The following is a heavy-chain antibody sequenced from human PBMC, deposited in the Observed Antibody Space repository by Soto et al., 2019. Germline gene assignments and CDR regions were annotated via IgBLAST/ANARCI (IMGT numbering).Heavy chain of an antibody. D-gene: IGHD1-20*01. CDR2: IVVGSGNR. CDR3: AADLHITGTYAIDF. Sequence: SVKVSCQASGFTFTRSVVQWVRQARGQGLEWIGWIVVGSGNRNYAQKFHERATISRDMSKNTAYMELSSLRSEDTAVYYCAADLHITGTYAIDFWGQGTLVTVS. J-gene: IGHJ4*02. V-gene: IGHV1-58*01. CDR1: GFTFTRSV.